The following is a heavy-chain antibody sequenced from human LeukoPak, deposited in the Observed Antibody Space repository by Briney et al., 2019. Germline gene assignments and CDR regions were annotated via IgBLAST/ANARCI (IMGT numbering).Heavy chain of an antibody. CDR3: ASNPAAVDTYLDY. Sequence: ASLKVSCKASGYTFTSHYMHWVRQTPGQGLEWVGIINPSGGSTSYAQKDQGRVTMTRDTSTSTAYMELSSLRSEDTTVYYCASNPAAVDTYLDYWGQGTLVTVSA. J-gene: IGHJ4*02. CDR1: GYTFTSHY. V-gene: IGHV1-46*01. CDR2: INPSGGST. D-gene: IGHD6-25*01.